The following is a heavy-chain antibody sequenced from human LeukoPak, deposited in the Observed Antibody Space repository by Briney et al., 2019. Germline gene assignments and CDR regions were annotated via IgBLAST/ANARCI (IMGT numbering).Heavy chain of an antibody. CDR3: ARSLVPAAPYYGY. J-gene: IGHJ4*02. CDR2: IYYSGST. V-gene: IGHV4-59*08. CDR1: GGSTSSYY. Sequence: PSETLSLTCTVSGGSTSSYYWSWIRQPPGKGLEWIGYIYYSGSTYYNPSLKSRVTISVDTSKNQFSLKLSSVTAADTAVYYCARSLVPAAPYYGYWGQGTLVTVSS. D-gene: IGHD2-2*01.